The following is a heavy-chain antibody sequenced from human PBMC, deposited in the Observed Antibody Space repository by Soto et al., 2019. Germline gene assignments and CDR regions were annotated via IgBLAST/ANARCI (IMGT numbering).Heavy chain of an antibody. CDR1: GGSFSGYY. Sequence: SETLSLTCAVYGGSFSGYYWTWIRQPPGKGLEWIGEINHRGTINFNPSLKSRLTISLDTSKKHFSLKLSSVTDADTAAYYCARADRTLVTSYSLDVWGQGTTVTVSS. J-gene: IGHJ6*02. CDR2: INHRGTI. CDR3: ARADRTLVTSYSLDV. V-gene: IGHV4-34*01. D-gene: IGHD2-21*02.